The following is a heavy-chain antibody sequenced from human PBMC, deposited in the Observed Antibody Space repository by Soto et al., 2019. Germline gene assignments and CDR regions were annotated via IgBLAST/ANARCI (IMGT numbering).Heavy chain of an antibody. J-gene: IGHJ4*02. D-gene: IGHD4-17*01. CDR2: INSDGSST. CDR1: GFTFSSYW. CDR3: ARSPTTVTTWVDY. V-gene: IGHV3-74*01. Sequence: GGSLRLSCAASGFTFSSYWMHLVRQAPGKGLVWVSRINSDGSSTSYADSVKGRFTISRDNAKNTLYLQMNSLRAEDTAVYYCARSPTTVTTWVDYWGQGTLVTVSS.